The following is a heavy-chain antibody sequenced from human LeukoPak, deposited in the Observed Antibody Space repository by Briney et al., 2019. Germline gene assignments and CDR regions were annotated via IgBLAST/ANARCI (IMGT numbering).Heavy chain of an antibody. J-gene: IGHJ4*02. Sequence: PSETLSLTCAVYGGSFSGYYWSWIRQPPGKGLEWIGEINHSGSTNYNPSLKSRVTISVDTSKNQFSLKLSSATAADTAVYYCAARGGGLAAAGTGYWGQGTLVTVSS. V-gene: IGHV4-34*01. CDR2: INHSGST. D-gene: IGHD6-13*01. CDR3: AARGGGLAAAGTGY. CDR1: GGSFSGYY.